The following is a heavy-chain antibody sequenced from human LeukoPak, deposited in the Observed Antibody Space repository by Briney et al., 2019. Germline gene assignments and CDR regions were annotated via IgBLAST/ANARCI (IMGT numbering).Heavy chain of an antibody. J-gene: IGHJ3*02. V-gene: IGHV3-7*01. CDR2: IKEDGSEK. D-gene: IGHD1-20*01. CDR1: GITFSSYW. CDR3: ARPYNWNPGAFDI. Sequence: GGSLRLSCAASGITFSSYWMTWVRQAPGKGLEWVANIKEDGSEKYYVDSVEGRFTISRDNAKNSLYLQMNSLRAEDTAVYYCARPYNWNPGAFDIWGQGTMVTVSS.